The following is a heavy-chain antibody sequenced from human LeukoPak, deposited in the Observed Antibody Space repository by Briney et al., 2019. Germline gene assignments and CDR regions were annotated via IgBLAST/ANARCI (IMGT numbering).Heavy chain of an antibody. CDR1: GFTFSSYS. CDR3: AKDRLIVPAASSFDY. CDR2: IRYDGNNK. J-gene: IGHJ4*02. Sequence: GGSLRLSCAASGFTFSSYSMNWVRQAPGKGLEWVAFIRYDGNNKNYADSVRGRFTISRDNSKNTVYLQMNSLRAEDTAVYYCAKDRLIVPAASSFDYWGQGTLVTVSS. V-gene: IGHV3-30*02. D-gene: IGHD2-2*01.